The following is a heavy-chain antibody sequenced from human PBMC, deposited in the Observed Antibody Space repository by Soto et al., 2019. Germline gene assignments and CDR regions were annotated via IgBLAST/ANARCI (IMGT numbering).Heavy chain of an antibody. J-gene: IGHJ6*02. V-gene: IGHV4-31*03. CDR1: GGSISSGSYY. CDR2: IYYSGST. Sequence: QVQLQESGPGLVKPSQTLSLTCTVSGGSISSGSYYWSWIRQLPGKGLEWIGYIYYSGSTYYNPYIKSRVTISVDTSKNQFSLKLNSVTAADTAVYYCATRTDYYYGSGSLGGMDVWGQGTTVTVSS. D-gene: IGHD3-10*01. CDR3: ATRTDYYYGSGSLGGMDV.